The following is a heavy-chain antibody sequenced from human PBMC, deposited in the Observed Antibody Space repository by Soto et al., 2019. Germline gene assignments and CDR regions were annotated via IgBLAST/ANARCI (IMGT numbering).Heavy chain of an antibody. CDR3: AKDIARYSYYYYGMDV. CDR1: GFTVSSNY. D-gene: IGHD1-20*01. Sequence: QTGGSLRLSCAASGFTVSSNYMSWVRQAPGKGLEWVSVIYSGGSTYYADSVKGRFTISRDNSKNTLYLQMNSLRAEDTALYYCAKDIARYSYYYYGMDVWGQGTTVTVSS. CDR2: IYSGGST. V-gene: IGHV3-53*05. J-gene: IGHJ6*02.